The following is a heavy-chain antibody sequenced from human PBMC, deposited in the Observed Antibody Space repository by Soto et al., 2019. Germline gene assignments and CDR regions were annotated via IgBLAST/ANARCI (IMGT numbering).Heavy chain of an antibody. CDR1: GFTFDDYA. CDR2: ISWNSGSI. D-gene: IGHD2-2*01. CDR3: AKTSWGSAGADAFDI. V-gene: IGHV3-9*01. J-gene: IGHJ3*02. Sequence: GGSLRLSCAASGFTFDDYAMHWVRQAPGKGLEWVSGISWNSGSIGYADSVKGRFTISRDNAKNSLYLQMNSLRAEDTALYYCAKTSWGSAGADAFDIWGQGTMVTVSS.